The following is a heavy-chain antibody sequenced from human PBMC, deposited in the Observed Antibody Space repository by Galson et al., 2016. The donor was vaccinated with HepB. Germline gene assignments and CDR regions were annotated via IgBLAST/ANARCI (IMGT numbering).Heavy chain of an antibody. CDR1: GYSFTSYW. CDR3: ARTRYCSSTTCPTPHFPFDY. Sequence: GYSFTSYWIGWVRQMPGKGLEWMGIIYPGDSDTRYSPSFQGQVTISADKSISTAYPQWSSLKASDTAMYYCARTRYCSSTTCPTPHFPFDYWGQGTLVTVSS. V-gene: IGHV5-51*01. J-gene: IGHJ4*02. CDR2: IYPGDSDT. D-gene: IGHD2-2*01.